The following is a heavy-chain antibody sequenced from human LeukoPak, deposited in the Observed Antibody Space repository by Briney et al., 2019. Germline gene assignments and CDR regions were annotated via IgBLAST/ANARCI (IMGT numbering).Heavy chain of an antibody. CDR2: IKKDGSEK. V-gene: IGHV3-7*05. CDR3: ARGMGLDV. Sequence: QPGGSLSLSCAASGFTFSYYWMTWVRQAPGKGLEWVANIKKDGSEKYYVDSVKGRFTISRDNAKNSLYLQMNSLRAEDTAVYYCARGMGLDVWGQGTTVTDSS. D-gene: IGHD2-8*01. J-gene: IGHJ6*02. CDR1: GFTFSYYW.